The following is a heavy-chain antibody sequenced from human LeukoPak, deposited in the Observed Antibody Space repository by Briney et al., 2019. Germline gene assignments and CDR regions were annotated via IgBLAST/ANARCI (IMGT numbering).Heavy chain of an antibody. V-gene: IGHV1-69*05. D-gene: IGHD1-1*01. CDR2: VVPLLGSP. J-gene: IGHJ4*02. Sequence: SVKVSCKASGGDLSTYTMTWVRQAPGQGLEWMGGVVPLLGSPDYAQKFQDRLTITTDESTNTAYMEPHSLRSEDTAVYYCAREVGTGTLDDWGQGTLVIVSS. CDR1: GGDLSTYT. CDR3: AREVGTGTLDD.